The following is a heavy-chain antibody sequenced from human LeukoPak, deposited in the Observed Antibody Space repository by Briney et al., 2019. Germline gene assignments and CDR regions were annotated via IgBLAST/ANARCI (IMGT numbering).Heavy chain of an antibody. Sequence: GASVKVSCKASGYTFTGCYMHWVRQAPGQGLEWMGWINPNSGGTNYAQKFQGRVTMTRDTSISTAYMELSRLRSDDTAVYYCATRYCSSTSCYAEYFQHWGQGTLVTVSS. CDR2: INPNSGGT. CDR1: GYTFTGCY. D-gene: IGHD2-2*01. CDR3: ATRYCSSTSCYAEYFQH. J-gene: IGHJ1*01. V-gene: IGHV1-2*02.